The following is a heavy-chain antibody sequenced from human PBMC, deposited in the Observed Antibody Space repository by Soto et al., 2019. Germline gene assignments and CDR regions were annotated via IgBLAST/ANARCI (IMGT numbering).Heavy chain of an antibody. CDR2: ISSSSSTI. V-gene: IGHV3-48*01. J-gene: IGHJ4*02. CDR1: GFSFSSYS. CDR3: ARSGFDY. Sequence: EVQLVESGGGLVQPGGSLTLSCAASGFSFSSYSMNWVRQAPGKGLEWLSYISSSSSTIYYADSVKGRFTISKDNAKNSLYVQMNSLRAEDTAVYYCARSGFDYWGQGTLVTVSS.